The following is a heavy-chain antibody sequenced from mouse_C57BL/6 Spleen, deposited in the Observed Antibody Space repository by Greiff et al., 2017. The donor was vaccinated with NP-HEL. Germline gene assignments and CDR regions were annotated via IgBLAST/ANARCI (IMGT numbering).Heavy chain of an antibody. CDR2: IDPSDSYT. D-gene: IGHD3-2*02. CDR1: GSTFTSYW. Sequence: QVQLQQPGAELVKPGASVKLSCKASGSTFTSYWMQWVKQRPGQGLEWIGEIDPSDSYTNYNQKFKGKATLTVDTSSSTAYMQLSSLTSEDSAVYYCARVQLSLYYFDYWGQGTTLTVSS. J-gene: IGHJ2*01. V-gene: IGHV1-50*01. CDR3: ARVQLSLYYFDY.